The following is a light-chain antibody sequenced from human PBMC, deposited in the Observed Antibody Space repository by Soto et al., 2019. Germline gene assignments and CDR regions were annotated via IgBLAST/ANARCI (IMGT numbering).Light chain of an antibody. Sequence: DIVLTQSPGTLSLSPGERATLSCRASQNVRNTYLAWYQQKAGQAPRLLIYAASSRATGIPDRISGSGSGTDFTLTITGLEPEDFAVYYCQQYGSSPDLITFGPGTKLDIK. J-gene: IGKJ3*01. CDR1: QNVRNTY. V-gene: IGKV3-20*01. CDR2: AAS. CDR3: QQYGSSPDLIT.